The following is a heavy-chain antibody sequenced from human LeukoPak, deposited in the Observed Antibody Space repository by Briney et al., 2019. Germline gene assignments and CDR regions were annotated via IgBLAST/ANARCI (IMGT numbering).Heavy chain of an antibody. CDR1: GGTFSIYA. J-gene: IGHJ4*02. CDR2: IIPIFGTS. Sequence: ASVKVSCKASGGTFSIYAISWVRQAPGQGLEWMGGIIPIFGTSNYAQKFQGRVTITADESTSTAYMELSSLRSEDTAVYYCARSVGYCSSTTCWYYFDYWGQGTLVTVSS. CDR3: ARSVGYCSSTTCWYYFDY. V-gene: IGHV1-69*13. D-gene: IGHD2-2*01.